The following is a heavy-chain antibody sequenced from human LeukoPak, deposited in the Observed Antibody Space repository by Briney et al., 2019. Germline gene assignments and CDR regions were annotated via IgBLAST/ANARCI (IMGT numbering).Heavy chain of an antibody. CDR1: GGSISSSGYY. Sequence: SETLSLTCTVSGGSISSSGYYWSWIRQPPGKGLEWIGYIYYSGSTNYNPSLKSRVTISVDTSKNQFSLKLSSVTAADTAVYYCARRSSGQNYFDYWGQGTLVTVSS. J-gene: IGHJ4*02. CDR2: IYYSGST. V-gene: IGHV4-61*08. D-gene: IGHD3-22*01. CDR3: ARRSSGQNYFDY.